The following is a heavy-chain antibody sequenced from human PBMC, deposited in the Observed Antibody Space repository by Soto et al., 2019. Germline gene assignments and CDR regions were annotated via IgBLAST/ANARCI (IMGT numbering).Heavy chain of an antibody. V-gene: IGHV1-69*01. Sequence: QVQLVQSGAEVKKPGSSVKVSCKASGGTFSSYAISWVRQAPGQGLAWMGGIIPISGTANYAQKFQGRVTITADESTSTAYMELSSLRSEDTALYYCARSQGSSTSLEIYYYYYYGMDVWGQGTTVTVSS. D-gene: IGHD2-2*01. CDR2: IIPISGTA. J-gene: IGHJ6*02. CDR3: ARSQGSSTSLEIYYYYYYGMDV. CDR1: GGTFSSYA.